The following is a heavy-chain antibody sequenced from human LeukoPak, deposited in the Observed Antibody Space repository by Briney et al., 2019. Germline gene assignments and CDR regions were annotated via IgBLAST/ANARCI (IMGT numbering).Heavy chain of an antibody. CDR1: GFTFTSYW. CDR2: INGDGSST. V-gene: IGHV3-74*01. Sequence: PGGSLRLSCAASGFTFTSYWMHWVRRAPGKGLVWVSRINGDGSSTDYADSVKGRFTISRDNAKNTLYLQMNSLRAEDTAVYYCARICHRSDRPGGFDYWGQGTLVTVSS. J-gene: IGHJ4*02. D-gene: IGHD2-21*02. CDR3: ARICHRSDRPGGFDY.